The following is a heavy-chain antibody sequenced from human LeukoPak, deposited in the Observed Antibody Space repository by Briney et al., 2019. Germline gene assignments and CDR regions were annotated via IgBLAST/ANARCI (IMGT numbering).Heavy chain of an antibody. CDR2: IIPILGKP. J-gene: IGHJ6*02. CDR1: GGTFSSYT. Sequence: GASVKVSCKASGGTFSSYTITWVRQAPGQGLEWMGRIIPILGKPNYVQKFQGRVTITADKSTSTAYMELSSLRSEDTAVYYCFGSYYGMDVWGQGTTVTVSS. V-gene: IGHV1-69*02. D-gene: IGHD1-14*01. CDR3: FGSYYGMDV.